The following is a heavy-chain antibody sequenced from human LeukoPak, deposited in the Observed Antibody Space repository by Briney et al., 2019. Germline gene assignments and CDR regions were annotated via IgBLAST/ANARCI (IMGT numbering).Heavy chain of an antibody. V-gene: IGHV3-13*05. CDR3: AGQARPGSAEGAFDI. D-gene: IGHD2-2*01. J-gene: IGHJ3*02. Sequence: SGGSLRLSCAASGFTFSSYDMHWVRQDKGKGLEWVSAISTAGDPYYLGSVKGRLTISRENAKNSFYLQMDSLRDGDTAVYYCAGQARPGSAEGAFDIWGQGTMVTVSS. CDR2: ISTAGDP. CDR1: GFTFSSYD.